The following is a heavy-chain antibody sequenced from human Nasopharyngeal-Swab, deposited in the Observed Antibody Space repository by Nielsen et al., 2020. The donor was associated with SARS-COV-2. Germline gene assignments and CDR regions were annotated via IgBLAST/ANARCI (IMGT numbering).Heavy chain of an antibody. CDR1: GYTFTSYY. CDR2: ISAYNGNT. Sequence: ASVKVSCKASGYTFTSYYMHWVRQAPGQGLEWMGWISAYNGNTNYAQKLQGRVTMTTDTSTSTAYMELRSLRSDDTAVYYCATGERDYYDSSGYMIDWGQGTLVTVSS. CDR3: ATGERDYYDSSGYMID. V-gene: IGHV1-18*04. D-gene: IGHD3-22*01. J-gene: IGHJ4*02.